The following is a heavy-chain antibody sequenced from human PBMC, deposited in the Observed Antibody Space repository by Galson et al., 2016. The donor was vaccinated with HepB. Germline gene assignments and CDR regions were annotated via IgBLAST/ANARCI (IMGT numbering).Heavy chain of an antibody. Sequence: ETLSLTCTVSGGSISSRSYYWGWIRQSPGKGLEWIGSSYYSGSTFYKPSLKSRVTISVDTSKNQFSLKLRSVTAADTAMYFCARHEAYNWTDPFDYWGQGTLATVSS. CDR3: ARHEAYNWTDPFDY. CDR2: SYYSGST. J-gene: IGHJ4*02. V-gene: IGHV4-39*01. CDR1: GGSISSRSYY. D-gene: IGHD1-1*01.